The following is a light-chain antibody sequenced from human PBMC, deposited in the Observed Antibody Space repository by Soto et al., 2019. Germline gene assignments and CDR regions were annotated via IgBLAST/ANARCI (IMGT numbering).Light chain of an antibody. Sequence: EVVLTQSPATLSLSPGETATLSCRASQSVGSYLAWYQQKPGQAPRLLIYDTSNRVTGIPARFSGSGSGTDFTLTISSLEPEDFAIYYCQQRSDWPPGYTFGQGTKLEIK. CDR2: DTS. CDR3: QQRSDWPPGYT. J-gene: IGKJ2*01. V-gene: IGKV3-11*01. CDR1: QSVGSY.